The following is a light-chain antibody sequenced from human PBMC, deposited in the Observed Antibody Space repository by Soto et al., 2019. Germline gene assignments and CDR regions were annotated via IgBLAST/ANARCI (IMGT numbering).Light chain of an antibody. CDR1: RSISAW. V-gene: IGKV1-5*03. CDR2: KAS. J-gene: IGKJ4*02. Sequence: DIQMTQSPSTLSASLGDRVTITCRASRSISAWLAWYQLKPGKAPKLLIYKASTLQTGVPSRFSGSGSGTEFTLTISSLQPDDFATYYCQQYNSNPRTFGGGTKVEIK. CDR3: QQYNSNPRT.